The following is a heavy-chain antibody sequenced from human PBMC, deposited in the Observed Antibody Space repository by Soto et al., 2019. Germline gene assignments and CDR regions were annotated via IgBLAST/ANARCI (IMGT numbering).Heavy chain of an antibody. V-gene: IGHV4-31*03. CDR2: IYYSGNT. CDR3: ERDRLMATAGTARPDFGLDV. Sequence: SETLSLTCTVSGGSIRSGGYYLSWVRQNPRRGLEWIGNIYYSGNTYYNPSLKSRLTISVDTSKNQFSLNLSSVTAADTAVYYCERDRLMATAGTARPDFGLDVWGQGSTFAVSS. D-gene: IGHD5-18*01. J-gene: IGHJ6*02. CDR1: GGSIRSGGYY.